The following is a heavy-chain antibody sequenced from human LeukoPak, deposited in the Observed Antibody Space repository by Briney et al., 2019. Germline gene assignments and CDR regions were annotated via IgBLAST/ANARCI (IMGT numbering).Heavy chain of an antibody. J-gene: IGHJ4*02. V-gene: IGHV3-9*01. CDR2: ISWNSGSI. Sequence: GGSLRLSCAASGFTFDDYAMHWVRQAPGKGLEWVSGISWNSGSIGYADSVKGRFTISRDNAKNSLYLQMNSLKTEDTAVYYCTTVNVAAVTFDYWGQGTLVTVSS. CDR3: TTVNVAAVTFDY. D-gene: IGHD6-13*01. CDR1: GFTFDDYA.